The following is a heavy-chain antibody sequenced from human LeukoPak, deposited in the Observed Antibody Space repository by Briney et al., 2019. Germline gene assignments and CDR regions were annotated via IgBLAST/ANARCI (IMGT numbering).Heavy chain of an antibody. J-gene: IGHJ4*02. CDR3: ARGYCSSASCYYFDY. V-gene: IGHV4-59*01. CDR1: GGSISSYY. D-gene: IGHD2-2*01. CDR2: IYYSGST. Sequence: SETLSLTCTVSGGSISSYYWSWIRQPPGKGLEWIGYIYYSGSTNYNPSLKSRVTISVDTSKNQISLKLSSVTAADTAVYYCARGYCSSASCYYFDYWGQGTLVTVSS.